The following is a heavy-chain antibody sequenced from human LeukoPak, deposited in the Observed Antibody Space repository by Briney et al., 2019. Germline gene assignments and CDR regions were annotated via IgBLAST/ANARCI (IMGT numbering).Heavy chain of an antibody. CDR3: ARGVHRIAACPKNWFDP. Sequence: GGSLRLSCAASGFTFSSYGMHWVRQAPGKGLEWVAVIWYDGSNKYYADSVKGRFTISRDNSKNTLYLQMNSLRAEDTAVYYCARGVHRIAACPKNWFDPWGQGTLVTVSS. V-gene: IGHV3-33*01. CDR2: IWYDGSNK. J-gene: IGHJ5*02. D-gene: IGHD6-6*01. CDR1: GFTFSSYG.